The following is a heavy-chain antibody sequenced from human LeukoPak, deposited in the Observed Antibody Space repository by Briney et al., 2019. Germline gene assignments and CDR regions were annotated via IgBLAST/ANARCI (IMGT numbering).Heavy chain of an antibody. V-gene: IGHV3-64*02. D-gene: IGHD2-2*01. Sequence: PGRSLRLSCAASGFTFSSYAMHWVRQAPGKGLEYVSAISSNGGSTYYADSVKGRFTISRDNSKNTLYLQMGSLRAEDMAVYYCARGVGSSTSSPIDYWGQGTLVTVSS. CDR2: ISSNGGST. CDR3: ARGVGSSTSSPIDY. J-gene: IGHJ4*02. CDR1: GFTFSSYA.